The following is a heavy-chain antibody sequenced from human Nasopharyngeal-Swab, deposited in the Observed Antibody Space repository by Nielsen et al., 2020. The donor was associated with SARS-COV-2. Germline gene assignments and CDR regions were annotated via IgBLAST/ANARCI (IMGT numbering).Heavy chain of an antibody. V-gene: IGHV2-5*02. CDR3: AHSPSREQQLDWFDP. CDR2: IYWDDDK. CDR1: GFSLSTSGVG. D-gene: IGHD6-13*01. J-gene: IGHJ5*02. Sequence: SGPTLVKPPQTLTLTCTFSGFSLSTSGVGVGWIRQPPGKALEWLALIYWDDDKRYSPSLKSRLTITKDTSKNQVVLTMTNMDPVDAATYYCAHSPSREQQLDWFDPWGQGTLVTVSS.